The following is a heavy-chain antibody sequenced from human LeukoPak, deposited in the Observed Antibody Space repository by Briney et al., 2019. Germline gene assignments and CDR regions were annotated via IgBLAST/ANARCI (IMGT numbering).Heavy chain of an antibody. D-gene: IGHD4-11*01. V-gene: IGHV1-69*05. Sequence: ASVKVSCKASGGTFSSYAICWVRQAPGQGLEWMGRIIPIFGTANYAQKFQGRVTITTDESTSTAYMELSSLRSEDTAVYYCASRTTVTTSGYYYYYMDVWGKGTTVTVSS. J-gene: IGHJ6*03. CDR1: GGTFSSYA. CDR2: IIPIFGTA. CDR3: ASRTTVTTSGYYYYYMDV.